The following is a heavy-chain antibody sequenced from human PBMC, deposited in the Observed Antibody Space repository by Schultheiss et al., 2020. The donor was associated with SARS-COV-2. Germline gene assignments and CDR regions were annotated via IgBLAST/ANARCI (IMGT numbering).Heavy chain of an antibody. Sequence: GESLKISCAASGFTFSSYAMHWVRQAPGKGLEWVAVIWYDGSNKYYADSVKGRFTISRDNSKNTLYLQMNSLRVEDTAVYYCARGGGSYYRGDYWGQGTLVTVSS. J-gene: IGHJ4*02. CDR1: GFTFSSYA. D-gene: IGHD1-26*01. CDR3: ARGGGSYYRGDY. V-gene: IGHV3-33*08. CDR2: IWYDGSNK.